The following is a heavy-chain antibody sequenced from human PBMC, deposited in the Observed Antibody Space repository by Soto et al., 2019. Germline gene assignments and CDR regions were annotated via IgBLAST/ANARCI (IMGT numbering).Heavy chain of an antibody. D-gene: IGHD6-19*01. CDR3: ARRTVNIRTFYSGLKTHCFDY. V-gene: IGHV4-39*01. J-gene: IGHJ4*02. CDR2: IYYSGST. Sequence: QLQLHESGPGLVKPSETLSLTCAVSGDSMSSSDYYWGWIRQPPGKGLEWIGRIYYSGSTYYNPSLQSRVAISGDTSKNQLSLKLKSVTAADTAIYYCARRTVNIRTFYSGLKTHCFDYWGQGAPVTVSS. CDR1: GDSMSSSDYY.